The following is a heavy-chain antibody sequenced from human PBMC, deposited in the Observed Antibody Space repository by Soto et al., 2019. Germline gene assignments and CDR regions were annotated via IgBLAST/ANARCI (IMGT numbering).Heavy chain of an antibody. V-gene: IGHV1-46*01. J-gene: IGHJ3*02. Sequence: ASVKVSCKASGYTFTSYGITWVRQAPGQGLEWMGIINPSGGSTSYAQKFQGRVTMTRDTSTSTVYMELSSLRSEDTAVYYCARDLYSGSYSDIWGQGTMVTVSS. CDR2: INPSGGST. CDR1: GYTFTSYG. CDR3: ARDLYSGSYSDI. D-gene: IGHD1-26*01.